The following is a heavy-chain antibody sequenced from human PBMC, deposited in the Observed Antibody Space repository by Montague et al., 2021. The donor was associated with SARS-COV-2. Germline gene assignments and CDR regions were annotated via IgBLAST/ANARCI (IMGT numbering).Heavy chain of an antibody. CDR2: IYPPDSDS. D-gene: IGHD3-10*01. CDR3: VTSPYGPQVADGDV. CDR1: QTIFSSYW. J-gene: IGHJ6*02. V-gene: IGHV5-51*01. Sequence: QSGAEVKKPGESLKISCKASQTIFSSYWIGWVRQMPGKGLEWMGIIYPPDSDSSQSPSLQGQVTISVDTSISTAYLHWNSLKASDTAMYYCVTSPYGPQVADGDVWGHGTTVIVSS.